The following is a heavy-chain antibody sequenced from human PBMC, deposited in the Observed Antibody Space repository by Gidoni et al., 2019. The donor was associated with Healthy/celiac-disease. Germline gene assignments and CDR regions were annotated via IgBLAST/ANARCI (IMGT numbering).Heavy chain of an antibody. CDR3: ARSTRSYYYYMDV. Sequence: QVQLQESGPGLVKPSETLSLTCNVSGGSISSYYLSWIRQPAGKGLEWIGRIYTSGSTNYTPSIKSRVTMSVDTAKNQFSLKLSSVTAADTAVYYCARSTRSYYYYMDVWGKGTTVTVSS. J-gene: IGHJ6*03. CDR2: IYTSGST. V-gene: IGHV4-4*07. CDR1: GGSISSYY.